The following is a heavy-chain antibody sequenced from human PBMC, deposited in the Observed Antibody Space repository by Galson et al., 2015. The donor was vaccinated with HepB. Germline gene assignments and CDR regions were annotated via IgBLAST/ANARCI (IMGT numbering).Heavy chain of an antibody. CDR3: ARARYCSSTSCYTNWGRAEYFQH. D-gene: IGHD2-2*02. CDR1: GGTFSSYA. Sequence: SVKVSCKASGGTFSSYAISWVRQAPGQGLEWMGGIIPIFGTANYAQKFQGRVTITADESTSTAYMELSSLRSEDTAVYYCARARYCSSTSCYTNWGRAEYFQHWGQGTLVTVSS. J-gene: IGHJ1*01. CDR2: IIPIFGTA. V-gene: IGHV1-69*13.